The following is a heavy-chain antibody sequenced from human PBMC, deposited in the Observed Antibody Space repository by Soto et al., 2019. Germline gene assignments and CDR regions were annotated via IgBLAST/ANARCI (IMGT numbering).Heavy chain of an antibody. D-gene: IGHD1-1*01. CDR1: GFTFSSYS. CDR3: TTPRGFSAGYFDL. CDR2: ISSSSSYI. J-gene: IGHJ2*01. Sequence: GGSLRLSCAASGFTFSSYSMNWVRQAPGKGLEWVSSISSSSSYIYYADSVKGRFTISRDNAKNSLYLQMNSLRSEDTAVYYCTTPRGFSAGYFDLWGRGTLVTVS. V-gene: IGHV3-21*04.